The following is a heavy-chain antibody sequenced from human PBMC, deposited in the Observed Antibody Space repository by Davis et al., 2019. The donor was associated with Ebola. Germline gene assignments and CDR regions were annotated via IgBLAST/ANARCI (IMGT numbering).Heavy chain of an antibody. J-gene: IGHJ4*02. Sequence: PGGSLRLSCAASGFIFSDYWMSWVRQAPGRGLEWVAKIKQDGSDTYYLASVKGRFTISRDNAKNSLYLHINSLRAEDTAVYYCAKEEGTRGQWMPHFDHWGQGTLVTVSS. D-gene: IGHD5-12*01. CDR2: IKQDGSDT. CDR3: AKEEGTRGQWMPHFDH. CDR1: GFIFSDYW. V-gene: IGHV3-7*01.